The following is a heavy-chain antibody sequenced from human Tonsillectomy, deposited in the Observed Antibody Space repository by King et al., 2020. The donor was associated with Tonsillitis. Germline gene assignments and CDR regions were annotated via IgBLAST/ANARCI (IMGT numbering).Heavy chain of an antibody. CDR3: ASHALSNYYDSSGDYYPGGFDI. D-gene: IGHD3-22*01. J-gene: IGHJ3*02. CDR2: IYHSGST. CDR1: GGSISSSNW. Sequence: QLQESGPGLVKPSGTLSLTCAVSGGSISSSNWWRWVRQPPGKGLEWIGEIYHSGSTNYNPPLKSPVTISVDKSKNQFSLKLSFVTAADTAVYYCASHALSNYYDSSGDYYPGGFDIWGQGTMVTVSS. V-gene: IGHV4-4*02.